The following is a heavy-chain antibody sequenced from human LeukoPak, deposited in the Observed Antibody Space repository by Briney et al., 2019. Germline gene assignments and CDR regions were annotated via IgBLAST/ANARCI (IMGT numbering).Heavy chain of an antibody. CDR2: ISAYNGNT. Sequence: GASVKVSCKASGYTFTSYGISWVRQAPGQGLEWMGWISAYNGNTNYAQKLQGRVTMTTDTSTSTAYMELRSLGSDDTAVYYCATSSSAVAVAHHAEYFQHWGQGTLVTVSS. J-gene: IGHJ1*01. CDR3: ATSSSAVAVAHHAEYFQH. D-gene: IGHD6-19*01. CDR1: GYTFTSYG. V-gene: IGHV1-18*01.